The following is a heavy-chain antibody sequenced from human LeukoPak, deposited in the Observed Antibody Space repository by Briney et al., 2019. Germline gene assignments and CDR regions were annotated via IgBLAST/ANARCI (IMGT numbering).Heavy chain of an antibody. D-gene: IGHD3-10*01. Sequence: GGSLRLSCAASGFTFSSYAMHWVRQAPGKGLEYVSAISSNGGSTYYANSVKGRFTISRDNSKNTLYLQMDSLRPEDMAVYYCARGSTGFGSDYWGQGTLVTVSS. V-gene: IGHV3-64*01. J-gene: IGHJ4*02. CDR2: ISSNGGST. CDR1: GFTFSSYA. CDR3: ARGSTGFGSDY.